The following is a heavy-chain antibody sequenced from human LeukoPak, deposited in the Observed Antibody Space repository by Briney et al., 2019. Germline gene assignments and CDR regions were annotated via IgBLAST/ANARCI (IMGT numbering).Heavy chain of an antibody. V-gene: IGHV1-18*01. D-gene: IGHD3-22*01. CDR2: ISAYNGNT. Sequence: ALVKVSCKASGYTFTSYGISWVRQAPGQGLEWMGWISAYNGNTNYAQKLQGRVTMTTDTSTSTAYMELRSPRSDDTAVYYCARGPYYDSSGYPDFDLWGRGTLVTVSS. CDR3: ARGPYYDSSGYPDFDL. CDR1: GYTFTSYG. J-gene: IGHJ2*01.